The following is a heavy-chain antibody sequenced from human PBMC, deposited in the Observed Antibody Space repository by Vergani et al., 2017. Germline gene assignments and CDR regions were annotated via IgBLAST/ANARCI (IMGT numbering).Heavy chain of an antibody. CDR1: GGSISSYY. V-gene: IGHV4-59*08. CDR3: ARQTAGSGTGFYYYYGMDV. CDR2: IYYSGST. Sequence: QVQLQESGPGLVKPSETLSLTCTVSGGSISSYYWSWIRQPPGKGLEWIGYIYYSGSTNYNPSLKSRVTISVDTSKNQFSLKLSSVTAADTAVYYCARQTAGSGTGFYYYYGMDVWGQGTTVTVSS. D-gene: IGHD3-10*01. J-gene: IGHJ6*02.